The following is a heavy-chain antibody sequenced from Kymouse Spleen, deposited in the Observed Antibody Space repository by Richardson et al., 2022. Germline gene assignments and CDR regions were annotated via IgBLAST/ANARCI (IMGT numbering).Heavy chain of an antibody. CDR1: GFTFSSYG. V-gene: IGHV3-33*01. CDR2: IWYDGSNK. D-gene: IGHD7-27*02. CDR3: AREGLGYYYYYGMDV. J-gene: IGHJ6*02. Sequence: QVQLVESGGGVVQPGRSLRLSCAASGFTFSSYGMHWVRQAPGKGLEWVAVIWYDGSNKYYADSVKGRFTISRDNSKNTLYLQMNSLRAEDTAVYYCAREGLGYYYYYGMDVWGQGTTVTVSS.